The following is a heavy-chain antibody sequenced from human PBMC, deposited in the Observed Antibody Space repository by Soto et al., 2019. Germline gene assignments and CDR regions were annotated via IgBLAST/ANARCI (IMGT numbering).Heavy chain of an antibody. CDR3: AHRPRGYSYHFDY. D-gene: IGHD5-18*01. J-gene: IGHJ4*02. Sequence: FGSTLVDPTHTLTLTCHFSVFLPPTRGAGGGWVRLPPEKAREWLALIYWDDNEGYSPSLKSRLTITKDTSKNQVVLTMTNMDPVDTATYYCAHRPRGYSYHFDYWGQGTLVTVSS. CDR2: IYWDDNE. V-gene: IGHV2-5*02. CDR1: VFLPPTRGAG.